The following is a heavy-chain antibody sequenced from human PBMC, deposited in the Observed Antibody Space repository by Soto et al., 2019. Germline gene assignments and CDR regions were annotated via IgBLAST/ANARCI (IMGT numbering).Heavy chain of an antibody. J-gene: IGHJ6*02. CDR3: ARDVSLNYYDGTYYYYAMDV. CDR2: IIPFFKAT. CDR1: GDTFSSQA. V-gene: IGHV1-69*01. Sequence: QVQLVQSGAEVKKPGSSVTVSCRASGDTFSSQAFSWVRQAPGQGLEWMGGIIPFFKATKYAQKFQGRVTITADDSTSTAYMDLSSLRSEDTATYYCARDVSLNYYDGTYYYYAMDVWGQGTTVTVSS. D-gene: IGHD3-16*01.